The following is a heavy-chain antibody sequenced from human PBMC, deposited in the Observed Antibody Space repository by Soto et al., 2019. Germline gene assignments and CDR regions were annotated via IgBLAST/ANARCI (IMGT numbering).Heavy chain of an antibody. Sequence: EVQLLESGGGLVQPGGSLRLSCAASGFTFSSYAMSWVRQAPGKGLEWVSAISGSGGSTYYADSVKGRFTISRDNSKNTLYLQMNSLGAEDTAVYYCAKESITMVRGVALGDYWGQGTLVTVSS. CDR1: GFTFSSYA. D-gene: IGHD3-10*01. V-gene: IGHV3-23*01. CDR3: AKESITMVRGVALGDY. J-gene: IGHJ4*02. CDR2: ISGSGGST.